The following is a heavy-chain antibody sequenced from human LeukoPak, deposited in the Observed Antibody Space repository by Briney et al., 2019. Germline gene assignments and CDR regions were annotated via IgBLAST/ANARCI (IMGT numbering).Heavy chain of an antibody. CDR1: GGSIGSSFYY. CDR3: ARDCSGGSCYGAFDI. V-gene: IGHV4-30-4*08. D-gene: IGHD2-15*01. Sequence: SETLSLTCTVSGGSIGSSFYYWGWIRQPPGKGLEWIGYIYDSGSTYYNPSLKSRITISVDTSENRFSLKLSSVTATDTAVYYCARDCSGGSCYGAFDIWGQGTMVTVSS. CDR2: IYDSGST. J-gene: IGHJ3*02.